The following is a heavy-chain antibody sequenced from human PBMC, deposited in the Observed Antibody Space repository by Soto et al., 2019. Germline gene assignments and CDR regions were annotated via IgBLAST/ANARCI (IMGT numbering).Heavy chain of an antibody. CDR2: INNDGSEK. CDR1: AFIFSPYW. J-gene: IGHJ4*02. Sequence: EVQLVESGGDLVQPGGSLRLSCVASAFIFSPYWMSWVRQAPGRGLQWVATINNDGSEKYYADSVKGRFTISRDNARDSLYLQLTSLRAEDTAIYYCARGSNQDYWGQGTLVAVSS. D-gene: IGHD2-8*01. CDR3: ARGSNQDY. V-gene: IGHV3-7*03.